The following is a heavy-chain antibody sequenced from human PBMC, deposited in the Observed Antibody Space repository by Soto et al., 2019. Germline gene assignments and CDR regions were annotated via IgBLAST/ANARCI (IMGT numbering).Heavy chain of an antibody. D-gene: IGHD6-19*01. CDR1: GFTFNTYA. V-gene: IGHV3-23*01. Sequence: SGGSLRLSCAASGFTFNTYAMSWVRQAPGKGLEWVSAISDSGGRTYYADSVKGRFTISRDNSKNTLYLQINSLRAEDTAVYFCAKELVNSGWTYFDCWGQGTLVTVS. J-gene: IGHJ4*02. CDR2: ISDSGGRT. CDR3: AKELVNSGWTYFDC.